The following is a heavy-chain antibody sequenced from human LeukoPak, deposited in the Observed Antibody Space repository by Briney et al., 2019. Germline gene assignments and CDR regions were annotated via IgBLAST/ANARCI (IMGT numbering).Heavy chain of an antibody. CDR3: ARLKFGEYPIS. J-gene: IGHJ5*02. CDR2: IDHSGNT. V-gene: IGHV4-34*01. CDR1: GGSFSGHY. Sequence: SETLSLTCAVSGGSFSGHYWSWIRQSPGEGLEWIGEIDHSGNTNYNPSLKGRLTISVDTSKSQFSLKLSSVTAADTAVYYCARLKFGEYPISWGQGTLVTVSS. D-gene: IGHD3-10*01.